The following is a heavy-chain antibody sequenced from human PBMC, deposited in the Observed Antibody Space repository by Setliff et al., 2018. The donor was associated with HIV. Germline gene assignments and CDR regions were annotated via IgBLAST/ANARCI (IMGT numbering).Heavy chain of an antibody. CDR3: AGESALSGQSD. CDR2: ISYSEYT. Sequence: PSETLSLTCTVSGDPINSHYWSWIRQPPGEGLEWIGHISYSEYTNYNPSLKSRVTISLDTSKKHFSLDLYSVTAADTAVYYCAGESALSGQSDWGQGSRVTVSS. V-gene: IGHV4-59*11. J-gene: IGHJ4*02. D-gene: IGHD3-3*01. CDR1: GDPINSHY.